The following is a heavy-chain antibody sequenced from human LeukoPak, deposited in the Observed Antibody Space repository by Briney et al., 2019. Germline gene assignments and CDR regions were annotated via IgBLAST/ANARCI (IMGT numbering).Heavy chain of an antibody. CDR3: ARAGTFWSGLDNWFDP. CDR2: VNPNSGGT. D-gene: IGHD3-3*01. Sequence: ASVKVSCKASGYTFTGYYMHWVRQAPGQGLEWMGWVNPNSGGTNYAQKFQGRVTMTRDTSISTAYMELSRLRSDDTAVYYCARAGTFWSGLDNWFDPWGQGTLVTVSS. J-gene: IGHJ5*02. CDR1: GYTFTGYY. V-gene: IGHV1-2*02.